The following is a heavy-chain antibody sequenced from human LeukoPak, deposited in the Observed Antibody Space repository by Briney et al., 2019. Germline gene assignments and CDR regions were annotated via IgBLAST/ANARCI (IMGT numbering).Heavy chain of an antibody. CDR2: IYYSGST. Sequence: SETLSLTCAVYGGSFSGYYWSWIRQPPGKGLEWIGYIYYSGSTNYNPSLKSRVTISVDTSKNQFSLKLSSVTAADTAVYYCARVGGGSGWYRLSWFDPWGQGTLVTVSS. V-gene: IGHV4-59*01. D-gene: IGHD6-19*01. CDR3: ARVGGGSGWYRLSWFDP. CDR1: GGSFSGYY. J-gene: IGHJ5*02.